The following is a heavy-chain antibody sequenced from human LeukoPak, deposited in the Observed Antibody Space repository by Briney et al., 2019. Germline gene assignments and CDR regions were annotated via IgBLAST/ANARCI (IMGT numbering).Heavy chain of an antibody. CDR1: GFTFSSYS. J-gene: IGHJ4*02. CDR2: ISGDSTYI. V-gene: IGHV3-21*01. CDR3: ARVSGRLERQSDLDY. D-gene: IGHD1-1*01. Sequence: PGGSLRLSCAASGFTFSSYSMNWVRQAPGKGLECVSSISGDSTYIYNAGSVKGRFTISRDNAQASLYLQMNSLRADDTAVYYCARVSGRLERQSDLDYWGQGTLVIVSS.